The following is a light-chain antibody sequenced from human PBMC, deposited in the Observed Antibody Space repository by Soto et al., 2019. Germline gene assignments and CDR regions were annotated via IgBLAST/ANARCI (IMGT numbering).Light chain of an antibody. Sequence: EIVLTQSPGTLSLSPGEGATLSCRASQSVSSNYLAWYQQKPGQAPRLLIFGASNRASDIPDRFSGSGSGTDFTLTISRLEPEDFAVYYCQQYGSSPPYPFGQGTKLEIK. J-gene: IGKJ2*01. V-gene: IGKV3-20*01. CDR2: GAS. CDR1: QSVSSNY. CDR3: QQYGSSPPYP.